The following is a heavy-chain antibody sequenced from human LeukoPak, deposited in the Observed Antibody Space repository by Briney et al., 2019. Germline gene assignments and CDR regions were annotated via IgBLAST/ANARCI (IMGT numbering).Heavy chain of an antibody. J-gene: IGHJ4*02. Sequence: GGSLRLSCVASGFTFGNYWMSWVRQAPGKGLEWVANIKQDGSEKYYVDSVKGRFTISRDNAKNSLYLQMNSLRAEDTAVYYCARAIGSGTEDYWGQGSLVTVSS. CDR2: IKQDGSEK. V-gene: IGHV3-7*01. CDR1: GFTFGNYW. D-gene: IGHD6-13*01. CDR3: ARAIGSGTEDY.